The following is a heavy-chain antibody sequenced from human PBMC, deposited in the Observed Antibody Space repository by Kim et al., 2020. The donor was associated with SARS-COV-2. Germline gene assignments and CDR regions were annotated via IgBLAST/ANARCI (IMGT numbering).Heavy chain of an antibody. CDR3: TRDPFGDYVSSTFDY. D-gene: IGHD4-17*01. Sequence: GGSLRLSCAASGFTFGDYAMSWVRQAPGKGLEWVGGIRSKAYGGTSEYSASVKGRFTIASDDSKSIAYLQMNSLKTADTAVYYCTRDPFGDYVSSTFDYWGQGTLVTVSS. J-gene: IGHJ4*02. CDR2: IRSKAYGGTS. V-gene: IGHV3-49*04. CDR1: GFTFGDYA.